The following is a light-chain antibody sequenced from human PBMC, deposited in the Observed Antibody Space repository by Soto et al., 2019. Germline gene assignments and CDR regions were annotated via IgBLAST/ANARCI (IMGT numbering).Light chain of an antibody. V-gene: IGKV1-33*01. CDR3: QQYDNLPRA. J-gene: IGKJ1*01. CDR2: DAS. Sequence: DIQITQSPSSPSASVGDRVTITCQASQDISNYLNWYQQKPGKAPKLLIYDASNLETGVPSRFSGSGSGTDFTFTISSLQPEDIATYYCQQYDNLPRAFGQGTKVDIK. CDR1: QDISNY.